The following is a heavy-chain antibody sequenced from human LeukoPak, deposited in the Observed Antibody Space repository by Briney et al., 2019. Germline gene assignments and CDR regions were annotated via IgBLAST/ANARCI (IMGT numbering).Heavy chain of an antibody. Sequence: GGSLRLSCAASGFTFSDYHMTWIRQAPGKGLEWISYISNTGRTTYYADSVKGRFTISRDDAKNSLFLEMNSLRAEDTAVCYCARDGSPLRFYEMDIWGKGTTVIVSS. CDR3: ARDGSPLRFYEMDI. CDR1: GFTFSDYH. D-gene: IGHD2-2*03. J-gene: IGHJ6*04. V-gene: IGHV3-11*04. CDR2: ISNTGRTT.